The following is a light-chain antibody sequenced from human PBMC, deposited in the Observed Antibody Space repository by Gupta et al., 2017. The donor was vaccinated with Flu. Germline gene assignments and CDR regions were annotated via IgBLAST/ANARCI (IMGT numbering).Light chain of an antibody. CDR1: NIGSKT. J-gene: IGLJ2*01. V-gene: IGLV3-21*01. CDR2: DDS. Sequence: SYVLTRPPSVSVAPGQTARITCGGNNIGSKTVHWYQQRPGQAPVLVISDDSDRPSGIPERFSGSNSGNTATLTISRVEAVDEADYYCQVWDSSGDHVVFGGGTKLTVL. CDR3: QVWDSSGDHVV.